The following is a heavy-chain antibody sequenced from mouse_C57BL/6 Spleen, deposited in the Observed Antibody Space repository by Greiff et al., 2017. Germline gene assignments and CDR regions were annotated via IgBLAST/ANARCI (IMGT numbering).Heavy chain of an antibody. D-gene: IGHD2-5*01. J-gene: IGHJ4*01. Sequence: QVQLQQSGAELVKPGASVKLSCKASGYTFTSYWMQWVKQRPGQGLEWIGEIDPSDSYTNYNQKFKGKATLTVDTSSSTAYMQLSSLTSEDSAVYYCARPYYSNPYAMDYWGQGTSVTVSS. CDR3: ARPYYSNPYAMDY. CDR2: IDPSDSYT. V-gene: IGHV1-50*01. CDR1: GYTFTSYW.